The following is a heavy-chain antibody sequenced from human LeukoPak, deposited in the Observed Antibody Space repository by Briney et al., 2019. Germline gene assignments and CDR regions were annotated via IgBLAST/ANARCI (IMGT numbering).Heavy chain of an antibody. D-gene: IGHD6-13*01. J-gene: IGHJ6*04. CDR2: ISSSSSYI. CDR3: ARGIRAAAGKAVDV. V-gene: IGHV3-21*01. CDR1: GFTFSSYS. Sequence: GGSLRLSCAASGFTFSSYSMNWLRQAPGKGLEWVSSISSSSSYIYYADSVKGRFTISRDNAKNSLYLQMNSLRAEDTAVYYCARGIRAAAGKAVDVWGKGATVTVSS.